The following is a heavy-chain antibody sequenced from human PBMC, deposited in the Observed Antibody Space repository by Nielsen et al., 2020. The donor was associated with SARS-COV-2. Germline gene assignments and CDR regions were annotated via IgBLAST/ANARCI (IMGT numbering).Heavy chain of an antibody. CDR2: TSYDGSRQ. Sequence: GESLKISCAASGFTFSRFQMHWVSQAPGKGLEWAAITSYDGSRQIYADSVKGRFIISRDNSKNTLYLHMNNLRAEDTAVYYCAKEVAAADSSDFDYWGQGTLVTVSS. V-gene: IGHV3-30*04. CDR3: AKEVAAADSSDFDY. D-gene: IGHD6-13*01. J-gene: IGHJ4*02. CDR1: GFTFSRFQ.